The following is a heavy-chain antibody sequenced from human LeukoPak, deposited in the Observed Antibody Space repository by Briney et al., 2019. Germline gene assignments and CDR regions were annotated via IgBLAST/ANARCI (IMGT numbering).Heavy chain of an antibody. CDR1: GFTFSSYW. CDR2: IKQDGSEK. D-gene: IGHD6-13*01. J-gene: IGHJ5*02. CDR3: AREGSSWYNWFDP. Sequence: GGSLRLSCAASGFTFSSYWMSWVRQAPGRGLEWVANIKQDGSEKYYVDSVKGRFTISRDNVKNSLYLQMNSLRAEDTAVYYCAREGSSWYNWFDPWGQGTLVTVSS. V-gene: IGHV3-7*01.